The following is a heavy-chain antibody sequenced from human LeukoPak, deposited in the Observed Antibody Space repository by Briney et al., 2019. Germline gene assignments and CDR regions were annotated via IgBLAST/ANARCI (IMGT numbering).Heavy chain of an antibody. V-gene: IGHV3-23*01. CDR1: GFTFSSYA. J-gene: IGHJ4*02. D-gene: IGHD6-13*01. CDR2: ISGSGGST. Sequence: GGSLRLSCAASGFTFSSYAMSWVRQAPGKGLEWVSAISGSGGSTYYADSVKGRFTISRDSAKNSLYLQMNSLRAEDTALYHCARERSTSNWYGTPDFDYWGQGTLVTVSS. CDR3: ARERSTSNWYGTPDFDY.